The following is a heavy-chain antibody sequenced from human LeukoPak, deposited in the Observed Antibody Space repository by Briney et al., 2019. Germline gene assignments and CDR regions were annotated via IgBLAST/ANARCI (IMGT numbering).Heavy chain of an antibody. V-gene: IGHV1-69*04. Sequence: SVKVSCKASGGTFSSYTISWVRQAPGQGLEWMGRIIPILGIANYAQKFQGRVTITADKSTSTAYMELSSLRSEDTAVCYCARDRFGAYCGGDCQDAFDIWGQGTMVTVSS. CDR2: IIPILGIA. J-gene: IGHJ3*02. CDR3: ARDRFGAYCGGDCQDAFDI. CDR1: GGTFSSYT. D-gene: IGHD2-21*01.